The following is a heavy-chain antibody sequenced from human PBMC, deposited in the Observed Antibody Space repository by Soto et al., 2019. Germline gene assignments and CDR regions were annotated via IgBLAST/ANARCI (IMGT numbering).Heavy chain of an antibody. V-gene: IGHV1-69*01. D-gene: IGHD1-20*01. J-gene: IGHJ6*02. CDR2: IIPIFDTA. CDR3: TRSSSSRITLLVYNYYYGMDV. CDR1: GGSFSSYA. Sequence: QVQLVQSGAEVKKPGSSVKVSCKASGGSFSSYAINWVRQAPGQGLEWMGGIIPIFDTANYAQKFQGRVTISEDESTCTAFMELSSLRSENTAASYCTRSSSSRITLLVYNYYYGMDVWGQGTTVTVSS.